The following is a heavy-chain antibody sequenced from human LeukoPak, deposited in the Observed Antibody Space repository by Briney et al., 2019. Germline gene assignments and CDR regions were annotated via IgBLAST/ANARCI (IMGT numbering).Heavy chain of an antibody. CDR2: ISYDASIK. V-gene: IGHV3-30*04. D-gene: IGHD3-10*02. J-gene: IGHJ6*04. Sequence: GGSLRLSCAASGFTFSNYDMHWVRQAPGKGLEWVAVISYDASIKYYADSMKGRFTISRDNAKNSLYLQMNSLRAEDTAVYYCAELGITMIGGVWGKGTTVTISS. CDR1: GFTFSNYD. CDR3: AELGITMIGGV.